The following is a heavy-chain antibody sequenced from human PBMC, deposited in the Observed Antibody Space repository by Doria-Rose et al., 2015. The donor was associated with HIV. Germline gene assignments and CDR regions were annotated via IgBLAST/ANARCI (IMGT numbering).Heavy chain of an antibody. CDR2: IFSDDER. J-gene: IGHJ4*02. V-gene: IGHV2-26*01. Sequence: QVTLKESGPVLVKPTETLTLTCTVSGVSLSSPGMGVSWIRQPPGKALEWLANIFSDDERSYKTSLKSRLTISRCTSKSQLVLTMTDVDPVDTATYYCARIKSSRWYHKYYFDFWGQGTLVIVSA. D-gene: IGHD6-13*01. CDR1: GVSLSSPGMG. CDR3: ARIKSSRWYHKYYFDF.